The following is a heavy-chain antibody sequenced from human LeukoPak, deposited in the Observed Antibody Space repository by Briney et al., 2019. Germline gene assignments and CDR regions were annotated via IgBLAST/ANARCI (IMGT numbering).Heavy chain of an antibody. CDR2: ISYSGNT. CDR1: GGSINSGNYY. V-gene: IGHV4-39*07. J-gene: IGHJ3*02. Sequence: PSETLSLTCSVSGGSINSGNYYWGWIRQPPGKGLEWIGSISYSGNTYYNPCLNSRVTISVDTSKNHFSLKLSSVTAADTAVYYCARGYSYGPHDAFDIWGQGTMVTISS. D-gene: IGHD5-18*01. CDR3: ARGYSYGPHDAFDI.